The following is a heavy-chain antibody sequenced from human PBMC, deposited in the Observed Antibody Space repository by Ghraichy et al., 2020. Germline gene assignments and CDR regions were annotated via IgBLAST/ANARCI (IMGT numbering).Heavy chain of an antibody. J-gene: IGHJ3*02. D-gene: IGHD3-22*01. CDR1: GGSFSGYY. CDR3: ARVSKITMIVVVIPHAFDI. Sequence: SQTLSLTCAVYGGSFSGYYWSWIRQPPGKGLEWIGEINHSGSTNYNPSLKSRVTISVDTSKNQFSLKLSSVTAADTAVYYCARVSKITMIVVVIPHAFDIWGQGTMVTVSS. V-gene: IGHV4-34*01. CDR2: INHSGST.